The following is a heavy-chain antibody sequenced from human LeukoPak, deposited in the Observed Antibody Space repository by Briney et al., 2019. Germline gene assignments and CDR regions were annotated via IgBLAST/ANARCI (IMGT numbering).Heavy chain of an antibody. CDR2: INHSGST. D-gene: IGHD7-27*01. V-gene: IGHV4-34*01. J-gene: IGHJ4*02. Sequence: SETLSLTCAVYGGSFSGYYWSWIRQPPGKGLEWIGEINHSGSTNYNPSLKSRVTISVDTSKNQFSLKLSSVTAADTAVYYCARVLGIRNYWGQETLVTVSS. CDR3: ARVLGIRNY. CDR1: GGSFSGYY.